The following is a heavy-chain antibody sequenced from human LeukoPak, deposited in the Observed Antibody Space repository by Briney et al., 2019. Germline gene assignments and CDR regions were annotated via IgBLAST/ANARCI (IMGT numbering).Heavy chain of an antibody. CDR2: VNPNSGNT. Sequence: ASVTVSCKASGYTFTSYDINWVRQATGQGLEWMGWVNPNSGNTGYAQKFQGRVTITRNTSISTAYMELSSLRSEDTAVYYCARGPMYSSSPLGYWGQGTLVTVSS. D-gene: IGHD6-6*01. CDR3: ARGPMYSSSPLGY. V-gene: IGHV1-8*03. CDR1: GYTFTSYD. J-gene: IGHJ4*02.